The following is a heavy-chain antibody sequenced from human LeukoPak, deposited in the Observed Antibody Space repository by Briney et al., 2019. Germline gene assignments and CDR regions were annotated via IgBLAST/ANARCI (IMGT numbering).Heavy chain of an antibody. CDR3: ARETIAATDMYYFDY. J-gene: IGHJ4*02. V-gene: IGHV3-21*01. Sequence: GGSLRLSCAASGFTFSSYSMNWVRQAPGKGLEWVSSISSSSSYIYYADSVKGRFTISRDNAKNSLYLQMNSLRTEDTAVYYCARETIAATDMYYFDYWGQGTLVTVSS. D-gene: IGHD6-13*01. CDR2: ISSSSSYI. CDR1: GFTFSSYS.